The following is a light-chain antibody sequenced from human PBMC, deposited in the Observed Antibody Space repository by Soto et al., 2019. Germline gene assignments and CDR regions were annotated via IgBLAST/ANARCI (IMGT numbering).Light chain of an antibody. Sequence: QSVLTQPPSVSGSPGQRVTISCTGSSSNIGAGYDVHWYQQLPGTAPKLLISGNSNRPSGVPDRFSGSKSGTAASLAITGLQAGDEAADYCQSYDSSLSSVVFGGGTKLTVL. V-gene: IGLV1-40*01. CDR3: QSYDSSLSSVV. J-gene: IGLJ2*01. CDR2: GNS. CDR1: SSNIGAGYD.